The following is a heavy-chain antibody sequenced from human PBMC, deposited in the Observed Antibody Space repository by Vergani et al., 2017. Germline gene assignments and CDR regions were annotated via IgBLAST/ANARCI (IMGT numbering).Heavy chain of an antibody. CDR1: GGSFSGYY. CDR2: IKQDGSEK. J-gene: IGHJ6*03. V-gene: IGHV3-7*01. Sequence: VQLQQWGAGLLKPSETLSLTCAVYGGSFSGYYWSWIRQPPGKGLEWVANIKQDGSEKYYVDSVKGRFTISRDNAKNSLYLQMNSLRAEDTAVYYCARDPHYGDYADFYYMDVWGKGTTVTVSS. CDR3: ARDPHYGDYADFYYMDV. D-gene: IGHD4-17*01.